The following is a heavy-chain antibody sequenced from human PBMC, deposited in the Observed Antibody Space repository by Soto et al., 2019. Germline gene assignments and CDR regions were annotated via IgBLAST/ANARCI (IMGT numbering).Heavy chain of an antibody. D-gene: IGHD3-10*01. CDR1: GGSISIYY. V-gene: IGHV4-4*07. Sequence: SETLSLTCTVSGGSISIYYWSWIRQPAGKGLEWIGRIYSSGSTNYNPSLNSRVTMSLDTSKNQLSLRLSSVAAADTAVYYCARDLYASGSGYGMDVWGQGTTVTVSS. CDR3: ARDLYASGSGYGMDV. CDR2: IYSSGST. J-gene: IGHJ6*02.